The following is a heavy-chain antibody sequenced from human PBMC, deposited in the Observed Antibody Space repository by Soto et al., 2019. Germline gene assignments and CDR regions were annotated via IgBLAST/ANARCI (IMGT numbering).Heavy chain of an antibody. CDR2: IIPILGIA. V-gene: IGHV1-69*08. Sequence: QVQLVQSGAEVKKPGSSVKVSCKASGGTFSSYTISWVRQAPGQGPEWMGRIIPILGIANNAQKFQGRVTITADKSTSTAYMELSSLRSEDTAVYYCARDLHSGYGDYYFDYWGQGTLVTVSS. CDR3: ARDLHSGYGDYYFDY. J-gene: IGHJ4*02. CDR1: GGTFSSYT. D-gene: IGHD5-12*01.